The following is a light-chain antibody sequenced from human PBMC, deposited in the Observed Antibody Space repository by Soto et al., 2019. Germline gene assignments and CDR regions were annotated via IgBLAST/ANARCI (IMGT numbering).Light chain of an antibody. CDR2: KAS. V-gene: IGKV1-5*03. Sequence: DIQMTQSPSTLSASVGDRVTITCRGSQDISSWLAWYQLKPGKAPRLLIYKASSLASGVPSRFSGGGSGTEFTLTISSLQPEDVATYHCQQHTTFGQGTKVEI. CDR1: QDISSW. CDR3: QQHTT. J-gene: IGKJ1*01.